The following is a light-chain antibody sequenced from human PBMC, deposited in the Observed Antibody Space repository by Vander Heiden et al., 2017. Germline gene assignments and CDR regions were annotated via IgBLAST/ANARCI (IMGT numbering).Light chain of an antibody. CDR2: LGS. J-gene: IGKJ3*01. CDR3: MQGRQNPQEFT. Sequence: DIVITQSPLSVPVTPGEPASISCRSSQSLLHSNGYTYLDWYMQKPGQSLQLLIYLGSHRASWVDDRFSGSGHGTDFTLKISRVETMDVGVYYSMQGRQNPQEFTFGHGTKVDIK. CDR1: QSLLHSNGYTY. V-gene: IGKV2-28*01.